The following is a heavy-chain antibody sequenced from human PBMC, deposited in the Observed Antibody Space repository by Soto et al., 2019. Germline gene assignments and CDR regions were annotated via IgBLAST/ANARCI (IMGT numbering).Heavy chain of an antibody. CDR2: IYYSGST. CDR3: AADRGYSYGYFDY. J-gene: IGHJ4*02. V-gene: IGHV4-31*03. CDR1: GSSISSGGYD. D-gene: IGHD5-18*01. Sequence: QVQLQESGPGLVKPSQTLSLTCTVSGSSISSGGYDWSWIRQHPGKGLEWIGYIYYSGSTYYNPSLKSRVTISVDTSKNQFSLKLSSVTAADTAIYYCAADRGYSYGYFDYWGQGTLVTVSS.